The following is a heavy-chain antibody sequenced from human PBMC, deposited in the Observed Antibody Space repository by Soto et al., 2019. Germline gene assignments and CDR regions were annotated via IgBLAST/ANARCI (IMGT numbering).Heavy chain of an antibody. J-gene: IGHJ3*01. CDR3: AKIPCRQYCRSTPAAFGE. CDR2: VSYHGSDK. D-gene: IGHD2-2*01. V-gene: IGHV3-30*18. CDR1: GFIFSDYG. Sequence: QVQLVESGGGVVQPGRSLRLSCVVSGFIFSDYGMHWVRQAPGKGLEWVAAVSYHGSDKYYADSVKGRFTVSRDNSDNTLYLQMSSLRAEDTAMYYCAKIPCRQYCRSTPAAFGEWGQGTMITVSP.